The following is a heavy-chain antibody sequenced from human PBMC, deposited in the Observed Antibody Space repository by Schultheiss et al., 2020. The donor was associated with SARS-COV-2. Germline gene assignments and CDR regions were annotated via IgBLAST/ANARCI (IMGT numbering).Heavy chain of an antibody. D-gene: IGHD4-23*01. V-gene: IGHV4-61*05. J-gene: IGHJ4*02. Sequence: SETLSLTCTVSGGSISSGDYYWSWIRQPPGKGLEWIGEIYHSGSTNYNPSLKSRVTISVDKSKNQFSLKLSSVTAADTAVYYCATHAPDYGGHAAFDYWGQGTLVTVSS. CDR2: IYHSGST. CDR3: ATHAPDYGGHAAFDY. CDR1: GGSISSGDYY.